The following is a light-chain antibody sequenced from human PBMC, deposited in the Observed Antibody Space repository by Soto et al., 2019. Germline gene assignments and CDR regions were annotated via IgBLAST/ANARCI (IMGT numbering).Light chain of an antibody. CDR3: SSYTNSDTWV. V-gene: IGLV2-14*01. CDR1: SSDVGGYNY. J-gene: IGLJ3*02. Sequence: QSVLTQPASVSGSPGQSITISCTGTSSDVGGYNYVSWYQQHPGQVPQLTIYEVTNRPSGVYSRFSASTSGNTASLTSSGLQAEDEADYYCSSYTNSDTWVFGGGTKLTVL. CDR2: EVT.